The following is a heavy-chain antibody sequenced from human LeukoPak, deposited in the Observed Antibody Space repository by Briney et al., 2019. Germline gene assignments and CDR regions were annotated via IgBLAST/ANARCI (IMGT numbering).Heavy chain of an antibody. J-gene: IGHJ5*02. V-gene: IGHV1-18*01. CDR1: GYTFSNYG. CDR2: ISASSGNT. D-gene: IGHD1-26*01. CDR3: ARDGAVGATLQGASYYWFDP. Sequence: ASVKVSCKASGYTFSNYGISWLRQAPGQGLEWMGWISASSGNTSYEQSFQGRLTMTTDTSTSTAYMELRSLRSDDTAVYFCARDGAVGATLQGASYYWFDPWGQGTLVTVSS.